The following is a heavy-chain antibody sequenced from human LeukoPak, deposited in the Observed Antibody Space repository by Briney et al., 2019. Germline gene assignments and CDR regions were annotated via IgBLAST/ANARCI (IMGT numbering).Heavy chain of an antibody. J-gene: IGHJ3*02. CDR1: GFTFSSYA. D-gene: IGHD3-22*01. V-gene: IGHV3-23*01. CDR3: AKPDLTYYYDSSGYLWAFDI. Sequence: PGGSLRLSCAASGFTFSSYAMSWVRQAPGKGLEWVSAISGSGGSTYYADSVKGRFTISRDNSKNTLYLQMNSLRAEDTAVYYCAKPDLTYYYDSSGYLWAFDIWGQGTMVTVSS. CDR2: ISGSGGST.